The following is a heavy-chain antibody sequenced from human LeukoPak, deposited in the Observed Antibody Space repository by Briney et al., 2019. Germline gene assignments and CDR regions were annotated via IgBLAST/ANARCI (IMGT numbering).Heavy chain of an antibody. D-gene: IGHD3-3*01. CDR2: INWNGGST. J-gene: IGHJ4*02. Sequence: GGSLRLSCAASGFTFDDYGMSWVRQAPGKGLEWVSGINWNGGSTGYADSVKGRFTISRDNAKNSLYLQMNSLRAEDTAVYYCAREPFWSGYYSNLHFDYWGQGTQVTVSS. CDR3: AREPFWSGYYSNLHFDY. CDR1: GFTFDDYG. V-gene: IGHV3-20*04.